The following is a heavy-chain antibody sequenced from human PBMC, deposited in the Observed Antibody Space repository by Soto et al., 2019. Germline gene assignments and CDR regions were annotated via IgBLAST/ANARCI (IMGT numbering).Heavy chain of an antibody. Sequence: PGASLRLSCAASGFTFSNSIMSWVRQAPGKGLAWVSYMSSSSSTIYYADSVKGRFTISRDNAKNSLYLQMNSLRDEDTAVYYCARSALAHRERWLQLTPNFDYWGQGTLVTVSS. J-gene: IGHJ4*02. V-gene: IGHV3-48*02. CDR2: MSSSSSTI. D-gene: IGHD5-12*01. CDR3: ARSALAHRERWLQLTPNFDY. CDR1: GFTFSNSI.